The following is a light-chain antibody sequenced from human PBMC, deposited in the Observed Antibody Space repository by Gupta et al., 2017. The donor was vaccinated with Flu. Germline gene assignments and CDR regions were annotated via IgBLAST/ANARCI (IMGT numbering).Light chain of an antibody. CDR1: QGIGTY. CDR2: AAS. V-gene: IGKV1-39*01. J-gene: IGKJ3*01. CDR3: QQCNAIPFT. Sequence: DNQMTQSPSSLSASVGDRVTITCRSSQGIGTYLNWYQQKPGRAPKLLIYAASSVQTGVPSRFSGSGSGTDFTLAISRLQPEDFATYYCQQCNAIPFTFGPGTTIDIK.